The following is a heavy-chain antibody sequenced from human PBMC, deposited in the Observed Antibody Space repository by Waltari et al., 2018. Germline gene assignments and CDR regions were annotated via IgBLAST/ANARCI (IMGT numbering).Heavy chain of an antibody. CDR2: ISGSGGST. CDR3: AKGTYFLTIFGVTITDL. J-gene: IGHJ5*02. CDR1: GYIFINYF. V-gene: IGHV3-23*04. D-gene: IGHD3-3*01. Sequence: VQLEQSGAEVRNHGASVKVSCKASGYIFINYFMHWVRQAPGKGLEWVSVISGSGGSTYYADSVKGRFTISRDNSKNTLYLQMNSLRAEDTAVYYCAKGTYFLTIFGVTITDLWGQGTLVTVSS.